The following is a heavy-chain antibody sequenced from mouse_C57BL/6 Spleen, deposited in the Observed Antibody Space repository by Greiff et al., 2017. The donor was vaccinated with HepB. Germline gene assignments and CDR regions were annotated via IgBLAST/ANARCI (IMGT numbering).Heavy chain of an antibody. CDR1: GFTFSNYW. D-gene: IGHD1-1*01. CDR3: TRSDYYGSRGYYYYAMDY. CDR2: IRLKSDNYAT. V-gene: IGHV6-3*01. Sequence: DVMLVESGGGLVQPGGSMKLSCVASGFTFSNYWMNWVRQSPEKGLEWVAQIRLKSDNYATHYAESVKGRFTISRDDSKSSVYLQMNNLRAEDTGIYYCTRSDYYGSRGYYYYAMDYWGQGTSVTVSS. J-gene: IGHJ4*01.